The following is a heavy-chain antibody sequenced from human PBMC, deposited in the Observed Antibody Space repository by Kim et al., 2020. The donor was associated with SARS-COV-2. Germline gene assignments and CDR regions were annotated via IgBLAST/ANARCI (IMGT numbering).Heavy chain of an antibody. J-gene: IGHJ4*02. Sequence: SAVSGRGRFTISGDNAKNSLYLHMSSLRAEDTAVYYCARPHNGNPYYFDYWGQGALVTVSS. V-gene: IGHV3-11*06. CDR3: ARPHNGNPYYFDY. D-gene: IGHD1-20*01.